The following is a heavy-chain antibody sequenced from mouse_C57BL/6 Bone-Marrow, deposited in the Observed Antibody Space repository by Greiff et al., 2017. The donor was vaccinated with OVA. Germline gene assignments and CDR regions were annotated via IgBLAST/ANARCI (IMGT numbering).Heavy chain of an antibody. CDR2: IHPNSGST. Sequence: QVQLQQPGAELVKPGASVKLSCKASGYTFTSYWMHWVKQRPGKGLEWIGMIHPNSGSTNYNEKFKSKATLTVDKSSSTAYMQRSSLTSEDSAVYYCASDGYYGTPAYWGQGTLVTVSA. J-gene: IGHJ3*01. V-gene: IGHV1-64*01. D-gene: IGHD1-1*01. CDR3: ASDGYYGTPAY. CDR1: GYTFTSYW.